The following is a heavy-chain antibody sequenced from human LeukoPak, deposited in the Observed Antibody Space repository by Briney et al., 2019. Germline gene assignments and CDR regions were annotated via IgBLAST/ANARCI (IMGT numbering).Heavy chain of an antibody. J-gene: IGHJ6*03. CDR2: FDPEDGET. D-gene: IGHD3-22*01. Sequence: ASVKVSCKVSGYTLTELSMHWVRQAPGKGLEWMGGFDPEDGETIYAQKFQGRVTMTEDTSTDTAYMELSSLRSEDTAVYYCATSGPYYDSSGPPPNYYYYMDVWGKGTTVTISS. CDR1: GYTLTELS. V-gene: IGHV1-24*01. CDR3: ATSGPYYDSSGPPPNYYYYMDV.